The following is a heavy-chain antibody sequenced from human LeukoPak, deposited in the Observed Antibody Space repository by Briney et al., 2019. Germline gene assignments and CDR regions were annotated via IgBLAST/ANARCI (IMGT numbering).Heavy chain of an antibody. D-gene: IGHD6-19*01. J-gene: IGHJ4*02. CDR1: GYSFTSYW. V-gene: IGHV5-51*01. CDR3: VRMEIAVAGTDY. Sequence: GESLKISCKGSGYSFTSYWSGWVRQMPGKGLGWMGIIYTGDSDTRYRRSFQVQVTNSADKSISTAYLQWSSLKASDTAMYYCVRMEIAVAGTDYWGQGTLVTVSS. CDR2: IYTGDSDT.